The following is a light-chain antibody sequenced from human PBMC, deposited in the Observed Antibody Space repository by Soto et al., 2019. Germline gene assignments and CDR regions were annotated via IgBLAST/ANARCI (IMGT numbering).Light chain of an antibody. CDR1: QSVSSY. J-gene: IGKJ1*01. V-gene: IGKV3-15*01. CDR2: GAS. Sequence: EKVMTQSPATLSMSPGERATLSCRASQSVSSYLAWYQQKPGQAPRLLIYGASTRATGIPARFSGSGSGTEFTLTISSLQSEDFAFYYCQQYNNWPSWTFGQRTKMEIK. CDR3: QQYNNWPSWT.